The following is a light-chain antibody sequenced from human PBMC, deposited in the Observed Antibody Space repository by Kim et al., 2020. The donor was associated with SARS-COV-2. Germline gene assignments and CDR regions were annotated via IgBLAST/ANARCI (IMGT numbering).Light chain of an antibody. J-gene: IGKJ2*01. CDR1: QSINNW. V-gene: IGKV1-5*01. CDR2: AAS. CDR3: QQYNYYPYT. Sequence: SAAVGDRFTITCRASQSINNWLAWYQQKPGKAPKLLIYAASSLESGVPSRFSGSASGTEFTLTITSLQPDDFATYYCQQYNYYPYTFGQGTKLEI.